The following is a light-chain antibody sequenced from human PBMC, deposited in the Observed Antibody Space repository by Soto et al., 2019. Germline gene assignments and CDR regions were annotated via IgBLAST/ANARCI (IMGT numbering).Light chain of an antibody. Sequence: DIQMTQSPSSLSASVGDRVTITCRASQRITSYLAWYQQRPGKVPRLLIYAASTLQSGVPSRFSGSGSGTEFTLTISSLQPEDVATYYCQKYNSAPWTFGQGTRVEIK. V-gene: IGKV1-27*01. J-gene: IGKJ1*01. CDR1: QRITSY. CDR3: QKYNSAPWT. CDR2: AAS.